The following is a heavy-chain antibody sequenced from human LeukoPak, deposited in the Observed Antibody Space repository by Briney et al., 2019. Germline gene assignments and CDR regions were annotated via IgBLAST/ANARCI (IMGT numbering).Heavy chain of an antibody. V-gene: IGHV3-23*01. J-gene: IGHJ4*02. D-gene: IGHD1-26*01. Sequence: PGGSLRLSCAASGFTFSNYAMSWVRRAPGKGLEWVSSISGSGGSTYYADSVKGRFTISRDNSKNTLYVQMNSLRAEDTAVYYCAKVSSGSYYFDYWGQGTLVTVSS. CDR3: AKVSSGSYYFDY. CDR1: GFTFSNYA. CDR2: ISGSGGST.